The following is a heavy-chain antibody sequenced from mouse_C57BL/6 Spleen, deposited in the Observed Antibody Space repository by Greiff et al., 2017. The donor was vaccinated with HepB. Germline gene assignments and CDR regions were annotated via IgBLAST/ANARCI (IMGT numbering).Heavy chain of an antibody. CDR3: ARDLITGYFDY. CDR1: GYTFTSYG. V-gene: IGHV1-81*01. D-gene: IGHD1-1*01. Sequence: QVQLKESGAELARPGASVKLSCKASGYTFTSYGISWVKQRTGQGLEWIGEIYPRSGNTYYNEKFKGKATLTADKSSSTAYMELRSLTSEDSAVYFCARDLITGYFDYWGQGTTLTVSS. J-gene: IGHJ2*01. CDR2: IYPRSGNT.